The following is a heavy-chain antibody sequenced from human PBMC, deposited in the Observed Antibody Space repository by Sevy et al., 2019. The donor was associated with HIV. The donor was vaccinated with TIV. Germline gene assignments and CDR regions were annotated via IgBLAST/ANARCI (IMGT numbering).Heavy chain of an antibody. CDR1: GFTFSTYS. V-gene: IGHV3-21*01. D-gene: IGHD5-12*01. J-gene: IGHJ4*02. CDR3: ARDSGYTGYD. CDR2: ISRSSTYI. Sequence: GGSLRLSCATSGFTFSTYSMNWVRQAPGKGLEWVSSISRSSTYIYYTDSVKGRFTLSRDNARNSLYLQMNSLRVDDTAVSYCARDSGYTGYDWGQGTLVTVSS.